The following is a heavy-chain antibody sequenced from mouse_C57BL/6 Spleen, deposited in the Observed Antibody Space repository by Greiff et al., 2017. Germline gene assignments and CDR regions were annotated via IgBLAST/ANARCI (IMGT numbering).Heavy chain of an antibody. J-gene: IGHJ2*01. CDR2: IDPETGGT. Sequence: QVQLKQSGAELVRPGASVTLSCKASGYTFTDYEMHWVKQTPVHGLEWIGAIDPETGGTAYNQKFKGKAILTADKSSSTAYMELRSLTSEDSAVYYCTRSLTTVVVQDFDYWGQGTTLTVSS. CDR1: GYTFTDYE. V-gene: IGHV1-15*01. CDR3: TRSLTTVVVQDFDY. D-gene: IGHD1-1*01.